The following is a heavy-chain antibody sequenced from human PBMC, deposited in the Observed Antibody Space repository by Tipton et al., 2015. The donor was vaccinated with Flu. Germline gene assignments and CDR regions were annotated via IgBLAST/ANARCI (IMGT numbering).Heavy chain of an antibody. V-gene: IGHV4-4*07. CDR1: GGSISSYY. D-gene: IGHD3-22*01. CDR3: ARDGYYYDSSGLDY. J-gene: IGHJ4*02. Sequence: TLSLTCTVSGGSISSYYWSWIRQPAGKGLEWIGRIYTSGSTNYNPSLKSRVTMSVDTSKNQFSLKLSSVTAAGTAVYYCARDGYYYDSSGLDYWGQGTLVTVSS. CDR2: IYTSGST.